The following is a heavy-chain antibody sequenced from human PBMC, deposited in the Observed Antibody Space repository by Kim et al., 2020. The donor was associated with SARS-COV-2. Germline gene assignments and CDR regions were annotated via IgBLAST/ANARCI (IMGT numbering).Heavy chain of an antibody. J-gene: IGHJ2*01. CDR3: ARGSAVFPLDVWYFDL. CDR1: GGSFSGYY. D-gene: IGHD6-25*01. CDR2: INHSGST. Sequence: SETLSLTCAVYGGSFSGYYWSWIRQPPGKGLEWIGEINHSGSTNYNPSLKSRVTISVDTSKNQFSLKLSSVTAADTAVYYCARGSAVFPLDVWYFDLWGRGTLVTVSS. V-gene: IGHV4-34*01.